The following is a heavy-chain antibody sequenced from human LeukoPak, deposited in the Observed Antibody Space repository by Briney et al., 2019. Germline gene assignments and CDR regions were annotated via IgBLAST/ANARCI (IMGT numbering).Heavy chain of an antibody. CDR3: ARDLLGVSYGMDV. D-gene: IGHD2-15*01. Sequence: GRSLRLSCAASGFTFSSYAMHWVRQAPGKGLEWVAVISYDGSNKYYADSVKGRFTISRDNSKNTLYLQMNSLRAEDTAVYYCARDLLGVSYGMDVWGQGTTVAVSS. CDR2: ISYDGSNK. J-gene: IGHJ6*02. CDR1: GFTFSSYA. V-gene: IGHV3-30*04.